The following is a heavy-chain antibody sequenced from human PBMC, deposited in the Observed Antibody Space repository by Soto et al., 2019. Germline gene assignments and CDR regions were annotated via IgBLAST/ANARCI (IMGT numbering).Heavy chain of an antibody. Sequence: PSETLSLTCSVSGVSITGSYWSWIRQPPGKTLEWIGYVYHSGTTTYNPSLKSRVSISVDTCKNQFSLRLTSVIAADTAVYYCARDMPYGAGSLAGCDYWGQGILVTVSS. V-gene: IGHV4-59*01. D-gene: IGHD1-26*01. CDR2: VYHSGTT. J-gene: IGHJ4*02. CDR3: ARDMPYGAGSLAGCDY. CDR1: GVSITGSY.